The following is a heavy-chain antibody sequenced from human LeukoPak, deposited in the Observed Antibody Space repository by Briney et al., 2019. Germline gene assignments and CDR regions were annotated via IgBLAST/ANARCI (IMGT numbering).Heavy chain of an antibody. V-gene: IGHV1-69*02. J-gene: IGHJ6*02. Sequence: SVKVSCKASGGTFNSYTISWVRQAPGQGLEWMGRIIPILGIVNYAQKFQGRVTITADKSTSTAYMELSSLRSEDTAVYYCARGRLRFLEWGNYYYYGMDVWGQGTTVTVSS. D-gene: IGHD3-3*01. CDR2: IIPILGIV. CDR3: ARGRLRFLEWGNYYYYGMDV. CDR1: GGTFNSYT.